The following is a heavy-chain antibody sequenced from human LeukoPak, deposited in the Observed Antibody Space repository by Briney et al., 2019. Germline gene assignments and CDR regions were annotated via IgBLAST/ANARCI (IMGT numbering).Heavy chain of an antibody. CDR1: SGSISTSNYY. V-gene: IGHV4-39*07. Sequence: SETLSLTCTVSSGSISTSNYYWGWVRQPPGKALEWIGNIFYSGSTYYSPSLKSRVTISLDTSRNQLSLKLNSVTAADTAVYYCASHPRKYYYGSGSSYYYYYMDVWGKGTTVTISS. CDR3: ASHPRKYYYGSGSSYYYYYMDV. D-gene: IGHD3-10*01. J-gene: IGHJ6*03. CDR2: IFYSGST.